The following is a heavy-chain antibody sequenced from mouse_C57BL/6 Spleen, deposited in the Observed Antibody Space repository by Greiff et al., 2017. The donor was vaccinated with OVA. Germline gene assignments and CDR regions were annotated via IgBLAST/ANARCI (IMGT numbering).Heavy chain of an antibody. J-gene: IGHJ1*03. Sequence: EVQLQQSGPELVKPGASVKIPCKASGYTFTDYNMDWVKQSHGKSLEWIGDINPNNGGTIYNQKFKGKATLTVDKSSSTAYMELRSLTSEDTAVYYCARRQGYSNYGGYFDVWGTGTTVTVSS. V-gene: IGHV1-18*01. CDR2: INPNNGGT. D-gene: IGHD2-5*01. CDR1: GYTFTDYN. CDR3: ARRQGYSNYGGYFDV.